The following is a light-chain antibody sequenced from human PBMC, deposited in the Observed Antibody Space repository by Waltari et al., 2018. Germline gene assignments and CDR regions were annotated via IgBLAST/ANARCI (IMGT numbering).Light chain of an antibody. CDR2: DVY. J-gene: IGLJ3*02. V-gene: IGLV2-11*01. Sequence: QSALTQPRSVSGSPGQSVTISCTGTSSDVGGYNFVSWYQHNPGKAPKLMIYDVYKPPSGFPDPFVGSKSVYTASRVISGLQIEDEADYYCCSYACDYTVFGGGTKLTVL. CDR3: CSYACDYTV. CDR1: SSDVGGYNF.